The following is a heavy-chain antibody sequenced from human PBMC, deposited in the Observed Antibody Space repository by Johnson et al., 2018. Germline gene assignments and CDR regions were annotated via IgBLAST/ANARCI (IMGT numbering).Heavy chain of an antibody. V-gene: IGHV3-15*07. J-gene: IGHJ3*02. CDR2: IKRKTDGGTT. CDR3: TTDAFDI. CDR1: GFTFSNAW. Sequence: EVQLVESGGGVVRPGGSLRLSCAASGFTFSNAWLNWVRQAPGKGLEWVGRIKRKTDGGTTDYAAPVKGRFTISRDDSKNTLYLEMNSLKIEDTAVYYRTTDAFDIWGQGTMVTGSS.